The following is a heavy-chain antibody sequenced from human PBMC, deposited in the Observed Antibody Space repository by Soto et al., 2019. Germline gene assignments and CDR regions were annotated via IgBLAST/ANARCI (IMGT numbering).Heavy chain of an antibody. CDR3: ARGRYFDWPNSYYYYGMDV. D-gene: IGHD3-9*01. V-gene: IGHV1-69*06. Sequence: EASVKVSCKASGGTFSSYAISWVRQAPGQGLEWMGGIIPIFGTANYAQKFQGRVTITADKSTSTAYMELSSLRSEDTAVYYCARGRYFDWPNSYYYYGMDVWGQGTTVTVSS. J-gene: IGHJ6*02. CDR2: IIPIFGTA. CDR1: GGTFSSYA.